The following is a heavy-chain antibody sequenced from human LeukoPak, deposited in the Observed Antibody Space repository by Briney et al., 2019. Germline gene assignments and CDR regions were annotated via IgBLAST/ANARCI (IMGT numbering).Heavy chain of an antibody. Sequence: GGSLRLSCAASGFTFSSYGMHWVRQAPGKGLEWVAVIYYDGSNKYYADSVKGRFTISRDSSKNMYLQMNSLRAEDTAVYYCARDAKSGWFDYWGQGTPVTVSS. D-gene: IGHD6-19*01. J-gene: IGHJ4*02. CDR2: IYYDGSNK. CDR1: GFTFSSYG. CDR3: ARDAKSGWFDY. V-gene: IGHV3-33*01.